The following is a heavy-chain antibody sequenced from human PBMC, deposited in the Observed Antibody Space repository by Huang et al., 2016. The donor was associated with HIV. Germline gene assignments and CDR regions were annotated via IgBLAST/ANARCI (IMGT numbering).Heavy chain of an antibody. Sequence: EVQLVESGGGLVKPGGSLRVSCTASGFTLSGYTMNWVRQAPGKGLEWVSCISSSSSYIYYADSMKGRFTITRDNAKNSLYLQMNSLRAEDTAVYYCARVYDDVWGTYRYTDWYFDLWGRGTLVTVSS. D-gene: IGHD3-16*02. CDR1: GFTLSGYT. V-gene: IGHV3-21*01. CDR2: ISSSSSYI. CDR3: ARVYDDVWGTYRYTDWYFDL. J-gene: IGHJ2*01.